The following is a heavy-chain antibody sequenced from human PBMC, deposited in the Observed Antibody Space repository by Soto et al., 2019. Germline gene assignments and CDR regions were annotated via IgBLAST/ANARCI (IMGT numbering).Heavy chain of an antibody. J-gene: IGHJ6*02. Sequence: PGGSLRLSCAASGFAFSSYSLNWVRQAPGKGLEWVSSISSSSSYIYYADSVKGRFTISRDNAKNSLYLQMNSLRAEDTAVYYCARDPGYCSGGSCYSAYYYYYYGMDVWGQGTTVTVS. CDR2: ISSSSSYI. CDR3: ARDPGYCSGGSCYSAYYYYYYGMDV. V-gene: IGHV3-21*01. D-gene: IGHD2-15*01. CDR1: GFAFSSYS.